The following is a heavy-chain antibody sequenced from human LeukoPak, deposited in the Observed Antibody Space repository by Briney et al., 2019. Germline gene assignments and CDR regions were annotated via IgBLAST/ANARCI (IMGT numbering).Heavy chain of an antibody. V-gene: IGHV3-11*04. CDR3: ARDKYNSGAYGDFDH. CDR2: ISSRGDTI. J-gene: IGHJ4*02. Sequence: GGSLRLSCTASGFTFSDYYMTWIRQAPGKGLEWVSYISSRGDTIYYADSVKGRYTISRDNAKNSLYLQMNSLRAGDTAVYYCARDKYNSGAYGDFDHWGQGTLVTVSS. D-gene: IGHD6-19*01. CDR1: GFTFSDYY.